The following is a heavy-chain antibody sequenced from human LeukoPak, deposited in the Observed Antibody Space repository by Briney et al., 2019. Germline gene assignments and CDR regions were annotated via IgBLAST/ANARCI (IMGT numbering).Heavy chain of an antibody. V-gene: IGHV3-30-3*01. J-gene: IGHJ4*02. CDR2: ISYDGSNK. CDR1: GFTFSSYA. Sequence: GGSLRLSCAASGFTFSSYAMHWVRQAPGKGLEWVAVISYDGSNKYYADSVKGRFTISRDNSKNTLYLQMNSLRAEDTAVYFCAKDQGYDILTGYSDYWGQGTLVTVSS. D-gene: IGHD3-9*01. CDR3: AKDQGYDILTGYSDY.